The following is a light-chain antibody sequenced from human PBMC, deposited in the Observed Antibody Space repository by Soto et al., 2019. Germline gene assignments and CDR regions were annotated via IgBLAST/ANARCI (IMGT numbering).Light chain of an antibody. Sequence: DIQMTQSPSSLSASVGDRVTITSRASQGIRHDLGWYHQKPGKAPKRLIYSASSLESGVPSRFRGRGSGTECSLTISRLQPEDFETYYCLQYNTYPRTFGQGTKVDIK. J-gene: IGKJ1*01. V-gene: IGKV1-17*01. CDR1: QGIRHD. CDR2: SAS. CDR3: LQYNTYPRT.